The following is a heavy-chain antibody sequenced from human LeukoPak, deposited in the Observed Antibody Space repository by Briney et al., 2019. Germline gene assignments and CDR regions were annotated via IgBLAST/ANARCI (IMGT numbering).Heavy chain of an antibody. V-gene: IGHV3-7*01. CDR1: GFTFSSYW. CDR3: ARDPYDFSGGYAYGAFDM. D-gene: IGHD3-16*01. J-gene: IGHJ3*02. Sequence: GGSLRLSCVASGFTFSSYWMTWVRQAPGKGLEWVANINKDGSANEDSVKGRFTISRDNAKNSLYMQMNSLRVEDTAVYYCARDPYDFSGGYAYGAFDMWGQGTMVTVSS. CDR2: INKDGSA.